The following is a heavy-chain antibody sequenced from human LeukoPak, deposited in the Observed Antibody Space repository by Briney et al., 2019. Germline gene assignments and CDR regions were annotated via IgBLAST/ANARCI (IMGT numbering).Heavy chain of an antibody. CDR1: GYTFTSHY. J-gene: IGHJ5*02. CDR2: INPSGGST. D-gene: IGHD2-15*01. CDR3: AREDCSGGSCYSSWFDP. Sequence: ASVKVSCKASGYTFTSHYMHWVRQAPGQGLEWMGIINPSGGSTSYAQKFQGRVTMTRDMSTSTVYMELSSLRSEDTAVYYCAREDCSGGSCYSSWFDPWGQGTLVTVSS. V-gene: IGHV1-46*01.